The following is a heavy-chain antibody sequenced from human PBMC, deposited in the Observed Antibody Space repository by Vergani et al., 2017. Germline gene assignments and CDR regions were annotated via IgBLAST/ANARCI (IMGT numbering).Heavy chain of an antibody. Sequence: QVQLQQWGAGLLKPSETLSLTCAVYGGSFSGYYWSWIRQPPGKGLEWIGEINHSGSTNYNPSLKSRVTISVDTSKNQFALKLSSVTAADTAVYYCARGSRITMIVVVTATRDYFDYWGQGTLVTVSS. CDR2: INHSGST. V-gene: IGHV4-34*01. J-gene: IGHJ4*02. CDR3: ARGSRITMIVVVTATRDYFDY. D-gene: IGHD3-22*01. CDR1: GGSFSGYY.